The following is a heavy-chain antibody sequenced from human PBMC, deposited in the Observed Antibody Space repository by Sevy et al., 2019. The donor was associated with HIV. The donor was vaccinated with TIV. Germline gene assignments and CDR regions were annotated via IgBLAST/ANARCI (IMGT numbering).Heavy chain of an antibody. D-gene: IGHD5-12*01. V-gene: IGHV4-59*01. Sequence: SETLSLTCSVSGGPISSYDWSWIRQPPGKRLEWIGYIHYSGSTNYNPSLNSRLTISVATCKNQFSLRLTSVTAANTAVYYCARAPPVRSGDDSLNWFDPWGQGILVTVSS. J-gene: IGHJ5*02. CDR2: IHYSGST. CDR3: ARAPPVRSGDDSLNWFDP. CDR1: GGPISSYD.